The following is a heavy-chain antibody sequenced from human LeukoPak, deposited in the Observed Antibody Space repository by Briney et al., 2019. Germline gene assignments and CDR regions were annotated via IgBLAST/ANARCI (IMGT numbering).Heavy chain of an antibody. J-gene: IGHJ4*02. D-gene: IGHD7-27*01. CDR1: GFTLSDYW. CDR3: VRTDWGSAEY. CDR2: IDLGGSAD. V-gene: IGHV3-7*05. Sequence: GGSLRLSCAASGFTLSDYWMQWVRQAPGKGLEGVASIDLGGSADYYVDSVKGRFAISRDNAKNSLCLQMNSLSTVDTAVYYCVRTDWGSAEYWGQGTLVPVSS.